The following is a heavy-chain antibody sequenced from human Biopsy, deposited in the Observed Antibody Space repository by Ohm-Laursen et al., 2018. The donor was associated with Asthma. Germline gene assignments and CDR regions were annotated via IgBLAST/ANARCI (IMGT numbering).Heavy chain of an antibody. CDR2: ANTGNGDT. D-gene: IGHD3-9*01. CDR3: ARTYYDFLTGQVKDVFGV. CDR1: GYNFTSLA. Sequence: SVKVSCKASGYNFTSLAIHWVCQAPGQRLEWMGWANTGNGDTKYSQKFQGRVTITRDTSASTAYMELRSLRSEDTATYYFARTYYDFLTGQVKDVFGVWGQGTMVTVSS. V-gene: IGHV1-3*04. J-gene: IGHJ3*01.